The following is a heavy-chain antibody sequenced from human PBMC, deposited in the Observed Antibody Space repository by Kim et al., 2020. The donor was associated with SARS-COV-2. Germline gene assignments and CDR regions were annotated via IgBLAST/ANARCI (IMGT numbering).Heavy chain of an antibody. D-gene: IGHD1-26*01. CDR1: GGYISSSSYY. J-gene: IGHJ4*02. Sequence: LSLTCTVSGGYISSSSYYWGWIRQPPGKGLEWIGSIYYSGSTYYNPSLKSRVTISVDTSKNQFSLKLSSVTAADTAVYYCARDLEMATTDWGQGTLVTVSS. V-gene: IGHV4-39*07. CDR3: ARDLEMATTD. CDR2: IYYSGST.